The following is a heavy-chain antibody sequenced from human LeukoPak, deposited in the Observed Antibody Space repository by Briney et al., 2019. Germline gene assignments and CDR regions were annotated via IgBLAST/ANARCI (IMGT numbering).Heavy chain of an antibody. V-gene: IGHV4-59*01. Sequence: SETLSLTCTVSGGSISSYYWSWIRQPPGKGLEWIGYIYYSGSTNYNPSLKSRVTISVDTSKNQFSLKLSSVTAADTAVYYCAREVDYYGSGSYSLGGWFDPWGQGTLVTVSS. CDR2: IYYSGST. D-gene: IGHD3-10*01. CDR1: GGSISSYY. J-gene: IGHJ5*02. CDR3: AREVDYYGSGSYSLGGWFDP.